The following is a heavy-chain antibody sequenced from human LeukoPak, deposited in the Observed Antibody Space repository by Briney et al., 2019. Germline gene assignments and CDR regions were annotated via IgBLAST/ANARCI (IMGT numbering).Heavy chain of an antibody. CDR2: IRGKAYGGAT. CDR3: TRVTLDY. CDR1: GFTFGDYA. J-gene: IGHJ4*02. V-gene: IGHV3-49*04. Sequence: GGSLRLSCTASGFTFGDYAMSWVRQPPGKGLEWVGFIRGKAYGGATEYAASVKGTFTISRDDSKSITYLQMHSLKIEDTAVYYCTRVTLDYWGQETRVTVST.